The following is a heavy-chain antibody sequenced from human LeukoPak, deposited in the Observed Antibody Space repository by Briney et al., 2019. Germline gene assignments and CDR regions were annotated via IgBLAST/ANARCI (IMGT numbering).Heavy chain of an antibody. Sequence: GGSLRLSCAASGFTFSSYAMSWVRQTAGKGLEWVSAISDTGANTYYADSVKGRFTISRDNSKNTLYLQMNSLRADDTAVYYCANHNIATFDYWGQGTLVTVSS. CDR3: ANHNIATFDY. CDR1: GFTFSSYA. D-gene: IGHD2/OR15-2a*01. CDR2: ISDTGANT. V-gene: IGHV3-23*01. J-gene: IGHJ4*02.